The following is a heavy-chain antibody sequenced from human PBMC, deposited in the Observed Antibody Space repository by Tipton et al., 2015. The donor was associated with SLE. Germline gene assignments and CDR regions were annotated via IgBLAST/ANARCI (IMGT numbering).Heavy chain of an antibody. Sequence: TLSLTCTVSGASISSHYWGWIRQPAGKGLEWIGRIYTDGNTKYNPSLESRVTLSVDASKDQFSLRLTSVTAADTAVYYCVVCSPSSCSYFDYWGQGRLVTVSS. D-gene: IGHD2-2*01. CDR1: GASISSHY. J-gene: IGHJ4*02. V-gene: IGHV4-4*07. CDR3: VVCSPSSCSYFDY. CDR2: IYTDGNT.